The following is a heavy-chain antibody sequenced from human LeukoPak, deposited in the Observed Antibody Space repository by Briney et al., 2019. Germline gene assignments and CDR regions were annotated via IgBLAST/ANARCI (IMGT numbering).Heavy chain of an antibody. Sequence: QPGGSLRLSCAASGFTFSSYEMNWVRQAPGKGLEWVSYISSSGTTIYCADSVKGRFTISRDNAKNSLYLQMNSLRAEDTAVYYCARVGVVVAATGNLWFDPWGQGTLVTVSS. CDR2: ISSSGTTI. J-gene: IGHJ5*02. CDR1: GFTFSSYE. CDR3: ARVGVVVAATGNLWFDP. D-gene: IGHD2-15*01. V-gene: IGHV3-48*03.